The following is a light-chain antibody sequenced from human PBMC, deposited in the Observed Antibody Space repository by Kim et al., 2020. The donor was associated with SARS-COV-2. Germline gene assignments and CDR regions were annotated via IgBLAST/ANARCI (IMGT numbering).Light chain of an antibody. J-gene: IGLJ3*02. CDR3: AAWDDNVDGWV. V-gene: IGLV1-44*01. Sequence: QSVLTQPPSASGTPGQRVTISCSGSSSNIGSDTVNWYQHPPGTAPKLLIYNNNQRPSGVPDRFSGSKSGTSASLAISGLQSEDEADYYCAAWDDNVDGWVFGGGTKVTVL. CDR2: NNN. CDR1: SSNIGSDT.